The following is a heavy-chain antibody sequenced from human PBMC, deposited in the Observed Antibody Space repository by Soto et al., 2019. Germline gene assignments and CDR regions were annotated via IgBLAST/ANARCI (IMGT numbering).Heavy chain of an antibody. V-gene: IGHV1-18*01. CDR1: GYTFTAYY. J-gene: IGHJ4*02. D-gene: IGHD2-2*01. Sequence: GASVKVSCKASGYTFTAYYMHWLRQAPGQGLEWMGWISLYNGNTNYAQQFQGRVTMTTDTSTSTAYMELRSLRSDDTAMYFCAIYHLELFRFDYWGQGTLVTVSS. CDR3: AIYHLELFRFDY. CDR2: ISLYNGNT.